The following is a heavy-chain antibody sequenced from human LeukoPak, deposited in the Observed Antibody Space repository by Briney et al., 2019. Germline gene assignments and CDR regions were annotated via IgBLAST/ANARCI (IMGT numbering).Heavy chain of an antibody. CDR1: GFTFRNYA. D-gene: IGHD3-22*01. J-gene: IGHJ4*02. V-gene: IGHV3-23*01. Sequence: GGSLRLSCAASGFTFRNYAMSWVRQAPGEGLEWVSAISGSGGSTYYADSVKGRFTISRDNSKNTLYLQMNSLRAEDTAVYYCAKELDSSGYFDFWGQGTLVTVSS. CDR2: ISGSGGST. CDR3: AKELDSSGYFDF.